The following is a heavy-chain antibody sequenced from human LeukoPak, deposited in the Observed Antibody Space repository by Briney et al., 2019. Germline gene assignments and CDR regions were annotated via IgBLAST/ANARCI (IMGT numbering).Heavy chain of an antibody. Sequence: GGSLRLSCAASGFTFSSYWMSWVRQAPGKGLEWVANIKQDGSGKYYVDSVKGRFTISRDNAKNSLYLQMNSLRAEDTAVYYCARDYGDYEGYFDYWGQGTLVTVSS. CDR2: IKQDGSGK. D-gene: IGHD4-17*01. CDR1: GFTFSSYW. V-gene: IGHV3-7*01. CDR3: ARDYGDYEGYFDY. J-gene: IGHJ4*02.